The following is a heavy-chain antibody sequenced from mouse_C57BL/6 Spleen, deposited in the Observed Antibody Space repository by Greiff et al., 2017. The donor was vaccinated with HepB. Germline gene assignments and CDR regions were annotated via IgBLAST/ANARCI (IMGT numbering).Heavy chain of an antibody. CDR3: ARLLYPGGYAMDY. CDR1: GYAFSSYW. V-gene: IGHV1-80*01. Sequence: QVQLQQSGAELVKPGASVKISCKASGYAFSSYWMNWVKQRPGKGLEWIGQIYPGDGDTNYNGKFKGKATLTADKSSSTAYMQLSSLTSEDSAVYFCARLLYPGGYAMDYWGQGTSVTVSS. CDR2: IYPGDGDT. D-gene: IGHD2-12*01. J-gene: IGHJ4*01.